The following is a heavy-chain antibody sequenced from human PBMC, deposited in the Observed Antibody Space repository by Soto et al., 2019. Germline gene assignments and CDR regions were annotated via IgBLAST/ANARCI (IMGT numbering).Heavy chain of an antibody. CDR3: ARGQQLWSSDYFDY. V-gene: IGHV4-30-4*01. Sequence: SETLSLTCAVSGGSISSGDYYWSWIRQPPGKGLEWIGYIYYSGSTDYNPSLKSRVTISVDTSKNQFSLKLNSATAADTAVYYCARGQQLWSSDYFDYWGQGALVTVSS. CDR1: GGSISSGDYY. D-gene: IGHD5-18*01. CDR2: IYYSGST. J-gene: IGHJ4*02.